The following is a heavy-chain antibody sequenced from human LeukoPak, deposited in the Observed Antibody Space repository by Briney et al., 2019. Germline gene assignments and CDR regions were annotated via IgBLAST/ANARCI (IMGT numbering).Heavy chain of an antibody. CDR1: GGSISSYH. Sequence: PSETLSLTCTVSGGSISSYHWSWIRQPPGKGLEWIGYIYYSGSTNYNPSLKSRVTISIDASKNQFSLWLSSVTAADTAVYHYASARLGSGLEGAFDVWGQGTMVTVSS. CDR2: IYYSGST. CDR3: ASARLGSGLEGAFDV. V-gene: IGHV4-59*01. J-gene: IGHJ3*01. D-gene: IGHD6-25*01.